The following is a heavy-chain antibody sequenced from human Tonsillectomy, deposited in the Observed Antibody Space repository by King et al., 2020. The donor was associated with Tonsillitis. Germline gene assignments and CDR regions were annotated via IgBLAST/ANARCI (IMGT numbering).Heavy chain of an antibody. D-gene: IGHD2-15*01. V-gene: IGHV5-10-1*03. CDR3: ARAPFGEEVVAASCDY. CDR2: IDPSDSYT. J-gene: IGHJ4*02. CDR1: GYSFTSYW. Sequence: EVQLVESGAEVKKPGESLRISCKGSGYSFTSYWITWVRQMPGKGLEWMGRIDPSDSYTNYSPSFQGHVTISADKSISTAYLQWSSLKASDTAMYYCARAPFGEEVVAASCDYWGQGTLVTVSS.